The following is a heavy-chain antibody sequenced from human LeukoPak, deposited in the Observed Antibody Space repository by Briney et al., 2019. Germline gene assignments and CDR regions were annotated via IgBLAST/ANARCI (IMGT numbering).Heavy chain of an antibody. J-gene: IGHJ4*02. D-gene: IGHD3-10*01. CDR3: ARFTRSASYEVY. Sequence: GGSLRLSCAASGFTFSSYEMNWVRQAPGKGLEWVSYISSSGSTIYYADSMKGRFTVSRDNAKNSVYLEMKSLRVEDTAIYYCARFTRSASYEVYWGQGTLVTVSS. CDR2: ISSSGSTI. V-gene: IGHV3-48*03. CDR1: GFTFSSYE.